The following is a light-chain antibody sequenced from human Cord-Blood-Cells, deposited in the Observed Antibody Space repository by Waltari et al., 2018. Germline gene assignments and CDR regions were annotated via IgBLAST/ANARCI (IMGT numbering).Light chain of an antibody. CDR3: CSYAGSYTPWV. J-gene: IGLJ3*02. V-gene: IGLV2-11*01. CDR1: SSDVGGYNY. CDR2: EVI. Sequence: QSALTQPRSVSGSPGQSVTISCTGTSSDVGGYNYVSWYQQHPGKAPQLMIYEVIKRPAGFPDRFSGSKSGNPASLTISGLQAEDEADYSCCSYAGSYTPWVFGGGTKLTVL.